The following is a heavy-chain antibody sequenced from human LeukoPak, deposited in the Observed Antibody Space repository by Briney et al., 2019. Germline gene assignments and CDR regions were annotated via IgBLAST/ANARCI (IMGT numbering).Heavy chain of an antibody. V-gene: IGHV4-34*01. D-gene: IGHD6-13*01. CDR1: GGSFSGYY. Sequence: SETLSLTCAVYGGSFSGYYWSWIRQPPGKGLEWIGEINHSGSTNYNPSPKRGGTISVDTSKNQFSLKLSSVTGADTAVYYCARGRSRGYFDYWGQGTLVTVSX. CDR2: INHSGST. J-gene: IGHJ4*02. CDR3: ARGRSRGYFDY.